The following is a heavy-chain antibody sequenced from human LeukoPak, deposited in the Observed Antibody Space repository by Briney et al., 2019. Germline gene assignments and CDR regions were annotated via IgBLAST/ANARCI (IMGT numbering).Heavy chain of an antibody. D-gene: IGHD3-16*01. V-gene: IGHV1-2*02. CDR3: AREIYGGWFDP. Sequence: ASVTFSCKASGYTFTGYYMHWVRQAPGQGLEWMGWINPNSGGTNYAQKFQGRVTMARDTSISTAYMELSRLRSDDTAVYYCAREIYGGWFDPWGQGTLVTVSS. J-gene: IGHJ5*02. CDR1: GYTFTGYY. CDR2: INPNSGGT.